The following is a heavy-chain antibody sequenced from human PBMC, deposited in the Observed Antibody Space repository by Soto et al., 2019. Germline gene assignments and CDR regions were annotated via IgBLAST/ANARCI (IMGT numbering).Heavy chain of an antibody. V-gene: IGHV3-23*01. Sequence: EVQLLEAGGDVVRPGGSLRLSCAASGFTFSSYAMGWVRQAPGKGLEGVAGVSRAGTYTFYADSVRGRFSISRDNSRDTVDLYMNALRGDDTAVYFCVKYTVTEDLGESWGQGTLVSVSS. CDR1: GFTFSSYA. CDR3: VKYTVTEDLGES. CDR2: VSRAGTYT. D-gene: IGHD3-16*01. J-gene: IGHJ5*02.